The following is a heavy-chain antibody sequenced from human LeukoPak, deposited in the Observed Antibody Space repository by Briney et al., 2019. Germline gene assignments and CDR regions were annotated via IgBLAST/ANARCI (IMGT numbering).Heavy chain of an antibody. J-gene: IGHJ4*02. D-gene: IGHD1-26*01. CDR2: IKQDGSEK. Sequence: GGSLRLSCAASGFTFSSYWMSWVRQAPGKGLEWVANIKQDGSEKYYVDSVKGRFTISRDNAKNSLYLQMNSLRAEDTAVYYCARDREWELLGGFDYWGQGTLVTVSS. V-gene: IGHV3-7*01. CDR1: GFTFSSYW. CDR3: ARDREWELLGGFDY.